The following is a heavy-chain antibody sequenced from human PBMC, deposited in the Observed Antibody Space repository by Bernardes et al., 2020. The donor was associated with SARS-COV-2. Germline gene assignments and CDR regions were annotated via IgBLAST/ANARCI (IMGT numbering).Heavy chain of an antibody. D-gene: IGHD5-12*01. CDR2: ISGSGGST. Sequence: SLRLSCAASGFTFSSYAMSWVRQAPGKGLEWVSAISGSGGSTYYADSVKGRFTISRDNSKNTLYLQMNSLRAEDTAVYYCAKDHRGSVDYFDYWGQGTLVTVSS. V-gene: IGHV3-23*01. CDR1: GFTFSSYA. CDR3: AKDHRGSVDYFDY. J-gene: IGHJ4*02.